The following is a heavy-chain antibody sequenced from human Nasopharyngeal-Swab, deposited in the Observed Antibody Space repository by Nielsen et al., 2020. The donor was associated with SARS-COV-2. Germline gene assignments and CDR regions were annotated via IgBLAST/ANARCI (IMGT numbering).Heavy chain of an antibody. Sequence: GESLKISCVDSGFRDYSMNWVRQAPGKGLEWVSSISSNSSDIYYADSVKGRFTISRDSAKNSLYLQMNNLRAEDTAVYYCARGYCSSGSCYAKHYGMDVWGQGTTVTVSS. CDR1: GFRDYS. CDR2: ISSNSSDI. D-gene: IGHD2-15*01. CDR3: ARGYCSSGSCYAKHYGMDV. V-gene: IGHV3-21*01. J-gene: IGHJ6*02.